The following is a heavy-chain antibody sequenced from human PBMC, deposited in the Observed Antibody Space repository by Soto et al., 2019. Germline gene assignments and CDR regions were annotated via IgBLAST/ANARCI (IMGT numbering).Heavy chain of an antibody. D-gene: IGHD6-19*01. CDR3: ARAHSSGFGRKNYGMDV. J-gene: IGHJ6*02. Sequence: QVQLQESGPGLVKPSETLSLTCTVSGGSISSYYWSWIRQPPGKGLEWIGYIYYSGSTNYNPSLKSRVTITVGTSNNHFSLKLSSVTAADTAVYYCARAHSSGFGRKNYGMDVWGQGTTVTVSS. CDR2: IYYSGST. CDR1: GGSISSYY. V-gene: IGHV4-59*01.